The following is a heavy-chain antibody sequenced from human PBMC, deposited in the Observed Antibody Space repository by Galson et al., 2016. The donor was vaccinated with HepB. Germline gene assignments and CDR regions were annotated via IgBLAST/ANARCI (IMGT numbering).Heavy chain of an antibody. CDR2: INPSDGTT. J-gene: IGHJ6*02. CDR3: AKRGSYYYYAMDV. V-gene: IGHV1-46*01. D-gene: IGHD3-10*01. CDR1: GYTFTTYH. Sequence: SVKVSCKASGYTFTTYHIHWVRQAPGQGLEWMGIINPSDGTTSNAQQFQGRVTMTRDTSTSTVYMDLSSLRSDDTAVYYCAKRGSYYYYAMDVWGQGTTVTVSS.